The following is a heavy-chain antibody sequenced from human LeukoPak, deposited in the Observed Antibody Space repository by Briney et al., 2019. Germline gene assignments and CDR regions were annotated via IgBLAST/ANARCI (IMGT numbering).Heavy chain of an antibody. CDR2: ISAYDGNT. V-gene: IGHV1-18*01. J-gene: IGHJ4*02. CDR3: ATVRSGYYLNY. Sequence: ASVKVSCKASGYTFTSYGISWVRQAPGQGLEWMGWISAYDGNTNYAQKLQGRVTMTTDTSTSTAYMELRSLRSDDTAVYYCATVRSGYYLNYWGQGTLVTVSS. D-gene: IGHD3-3*01. CDR1: GYTFTSYG.